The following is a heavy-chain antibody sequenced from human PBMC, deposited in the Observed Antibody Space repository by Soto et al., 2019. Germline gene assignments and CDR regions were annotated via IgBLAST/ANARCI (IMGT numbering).Heavy chain of an antibody. V-gene: IGHV4-30-4*01. CDR2: IYYSGST. CDR3: ASRGTTTDCSGGSCYARGFDY. CDR1: GGSISSGDYY. Sequence: QVQLQESGPGLVKPSQTLSLTCTVSGGSISSGDYYWSWIRQPPGKGLEWIGYIYYSGSTYYNPSLQXXVTISVDTSXNXXXLXXSSVTAADTAVYYCASRGTTTDCSGGSCYARGFDYWGQGTLVTVSS. J-gene: IGHJ4*02. D-gene: IGHD2-15*01.